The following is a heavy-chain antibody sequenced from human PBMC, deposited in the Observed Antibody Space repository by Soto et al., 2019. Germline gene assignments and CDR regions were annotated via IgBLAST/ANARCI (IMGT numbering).Heavy chain of an antibody. CDR1: GFTFSSYG. CDR3: ARVTYYYDSSGYPFSGGIDY. Sequence: GGSLRLSCAASGFTFSSYGMHWVRQAPGKGLEWVAVIWYDGSNKYYADSVKGRFTISRDNSKNTLYLQMNSLRAEDTAVYYCARVTYYYDSSGYPFSGGIDYWGQGTLVTVSS. CDR2: IWYDGSNK. D-gene: IGHD3-22*01. V-gene: IGHV3-33*01. J-gene: IGHJ4*02.